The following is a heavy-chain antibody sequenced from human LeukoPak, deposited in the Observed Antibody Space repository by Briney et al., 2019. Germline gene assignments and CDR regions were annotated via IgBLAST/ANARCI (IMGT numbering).Heavy chain of an antibody. CDR1: GYTFTSYD. CDR2: MNPNSGNT. V-gene: IGHV1-8*03. Sequence: ASVKVSCKASGYTFTSYDINWVRQATGQGLEWMGWMNPNSGNTGYAQKFQGKVTITRNTSISTAYMELSSLRSEDTAVYYCARDRITGTTGWFDPWGQGTLVTVSS. J-gene: IGHJ5*02. CDR3: ARDRITGTTGWFDP. D-gene: IGHD1-7*01.